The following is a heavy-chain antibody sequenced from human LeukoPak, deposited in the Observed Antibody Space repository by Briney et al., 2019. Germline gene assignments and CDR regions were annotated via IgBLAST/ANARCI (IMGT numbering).Heavy chain of an antibody. V-gene: IGHV1-46*01. D-gene: IGHD6-19*01. CDR2: INPSGGST. CDR3: ARDGSIAVAGTLVDWFDP. J-gene: IGHJ5*02. Sequence: GASVKVSCKASGYTFTSYYMHWVRQAPGQGLEWMGIINPSGGSTSYAQKFQGRVTMTRDMSTSTVYMELSSLRSEDTAVYYCARDGSIAVAGTLVDWFDPWGQGTLVTVS. CDR1: GYTFTSYY.